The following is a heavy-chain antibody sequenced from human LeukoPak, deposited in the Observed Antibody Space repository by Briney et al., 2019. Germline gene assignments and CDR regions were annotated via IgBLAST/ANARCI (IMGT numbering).Heavy chain of an antibody. Sequence: SETLSLTCTVSGVSISSSSHYWGWIRQPPGKGLEWIGSIHYSGSTHYNPSLNSRVTISVNTSKNQFSLKLRSATGADTAVYYCAELVITMIGGVWGKGTTVTISS. V-gene: IGHV4-39*01. J-gene: IGHJ6*04. CDR3: AELVITMIGGV. CDR2: IHYSGST. CDR1: GVSISSSSHY. D-gene: IGHD3-10*02.